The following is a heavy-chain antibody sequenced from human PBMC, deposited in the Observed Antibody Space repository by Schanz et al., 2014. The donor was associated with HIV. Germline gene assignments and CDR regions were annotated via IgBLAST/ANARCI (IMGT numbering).Heavy chain of an antibody. Sequence: EVQLVESGGGLVQPGGSLRLSCAVSGFTITSYGMSWVRQAPGKGLEWVSSISESGGRTYYADSVNGRFTISRDNSKNTLYLQMTTLRIDDTAVYYCAKPEYDSRGNSQSHFDYWGQGTLVTVSS. CDR2: ISESGGRT. CDR3: AKPEYDSRGNSQSHFDY. V-gene: IGHV3-23*04. D-gene: IGHD3-22*01. CDR1: GFTITSYG. J-gene: IGHJ4*02.